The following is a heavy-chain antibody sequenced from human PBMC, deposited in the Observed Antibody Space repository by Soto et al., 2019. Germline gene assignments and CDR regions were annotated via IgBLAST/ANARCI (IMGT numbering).Heavy chain of an antibody. Sequence: GGSLRLSCAASGFTFSSYAMSWVRQAPGKGLEWVSAISGSGGSTYYADSVKGRFTISRDNSKNTLYLQMNGLRAEDTAVYYCAKDRSVAAADISPLWVYWGQGTLVTVSS. J-gene: IGHJ4*02. V-gene: IGHV3-23*01. CDR1: GFTFSSYA. CDR2: ISGSGGST. D-gene: IGHD6-13*01. CDR3: AKDRSVAAADISPLWVY.